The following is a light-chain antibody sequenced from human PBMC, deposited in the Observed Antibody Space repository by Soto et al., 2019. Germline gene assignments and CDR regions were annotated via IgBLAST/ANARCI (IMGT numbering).Light chain of an antibody. CDR3: QQYNSYS. Sequence: DIRMTQSPSTLPASVGARVTITCRASQSISNWLAWYQQKPGKAPKLLIYHASTLESGVPSRCSGTGSELAFTITIRSLQPVDFASYYCQQYNSYSFGQGTKGDIK. CDR1: QSISNW. CDR2: HAS. V-gene: IGKV1-5*01. J-gene: IGKJ1*01.